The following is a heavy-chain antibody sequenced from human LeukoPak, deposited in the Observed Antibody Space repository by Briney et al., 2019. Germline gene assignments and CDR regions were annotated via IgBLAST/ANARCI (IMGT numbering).Heavy chain of an antibody. Sequence: PSETLSLTCTASGGSISSSSYYWGWIRQPPGKGLEWIGSIYYSGSTYYNPSLKSRVTISVDTSKNQFSLKLSSVTAADTAVYYCARGMATRRYYMDVWGKGTTVTVSS. CDR1: GGSISSSSYY. D-gene: IGHD5-24*01. CDR2: IYYSGST. V-gene: IGHV4-39*07. CDR3: ARGMATRRYYMDV. J-gene: IGHJ6*03.